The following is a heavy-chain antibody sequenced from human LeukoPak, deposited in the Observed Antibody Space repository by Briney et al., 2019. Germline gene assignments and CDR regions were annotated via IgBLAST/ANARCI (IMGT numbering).Heavy chain of an antibody. CDR1: GFTFSSYG. J-gene: IGHJ4*02. CDR3: ARGDDEAIWGSSDY. V-gene: IGHV3-33*01. CDR2: IWYDGSNK. D-gene: IGHD7-27*01. Sequence: PGGSLRLSCAASGFTFSSYGMHWVRQAPGKGLEWVAVIWYDGSNKYYADSVKGRFTISRDNSKNTLYLQMNSLRAEDTAVYYCARGDDEAIWGSSDYWGQGTLVTVSS.